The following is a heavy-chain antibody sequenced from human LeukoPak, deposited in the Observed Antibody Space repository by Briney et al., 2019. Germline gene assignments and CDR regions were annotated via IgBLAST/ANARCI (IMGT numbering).Heavy chain of an antibody. CDR3: ARGYGESHFDS. D-gene: IGHD5-18*01. Sequence: PGGSLRLSCAASGFTFGSYGVHWVRQAPGKGLEWAAFIRFDGSNTYYADSVKGRFTISRDNSNNTLYLQMNSLRVEDTAVYYCARGYGESHFDSWGRGSLVTVSS. CDR2: IRFDGSNT. CDR1: GFTFGSYG. V-gene: IGHV3-30*02. J-gene: IGHJ4*02.